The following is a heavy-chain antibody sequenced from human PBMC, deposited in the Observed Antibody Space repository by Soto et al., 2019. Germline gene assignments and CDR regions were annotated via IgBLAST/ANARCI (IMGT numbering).Heavy chain of an antibody. CDR3: ARLDLRSEHYYYYGMDV. J-gene: IGHJ6*02. CDR1: GYTFTGYY. D-gene: IGHD1-1*01. CDR2: INPNSGGT. Sequence: GASVKVSCKASGYTFTGYYMHWVRQAPGQGLEWMGWINPNSGGTNYAQKFQGRVTMTRDTSISTAYMELSRLRSDDTAVYYCARLDLRSEHYYYYGMDVWGQGTTVTVSS. V-gene: IGHV1-2*02.